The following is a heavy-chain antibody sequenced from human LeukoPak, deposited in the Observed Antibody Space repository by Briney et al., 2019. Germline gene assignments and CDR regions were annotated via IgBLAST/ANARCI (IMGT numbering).Heavy chain of an antibody. CDR1: GGSISSYY. CDR2: IYYSGST. J-gene: IGHJ3*02. V-gene: IGHV4-59*12. Sequence: SETLSLTCTVSGGSISSYYWSWIRQPPGKGLEWIGYIYYSGSTNYNPSLKSRVTISVDTSKNQFSLKLSSVTAADTAVYYCASIRELPYAFDIWGQGTMVTVSS. CDR3: ASIRELPYAFDI. D-gene: IGHD1-26*01.